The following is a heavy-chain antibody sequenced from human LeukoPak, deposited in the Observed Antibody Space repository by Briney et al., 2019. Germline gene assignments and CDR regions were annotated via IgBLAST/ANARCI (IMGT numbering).Heavy chain of an antibody. J-gene: IGHJ4*02. CDR1: GGSFSGYY. D-gene: IGHD2/OR15-2a*01. V-gene: IGHV4-34*01. CDR3: ARVPDRTTCFDY. Sequence: PSETLSLTCAVYGGSFSGYYWSWIRQPPGKGLEWIGEINHSGSTNYNPSLKSRVTISVDTSKNQFSLKLSSVTAADTAVYYCARVPDRTTCFDYWGQGTLVTVSS. CDR2: INHSGST.